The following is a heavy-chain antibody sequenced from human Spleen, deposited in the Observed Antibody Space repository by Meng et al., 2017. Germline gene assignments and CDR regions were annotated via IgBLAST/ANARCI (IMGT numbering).Heavy chain of an antibody. CDR2: LYWNGAK. D-gene: IGHD4-17*01. CDR1: GFSLTTSGVG. Sequence: SGPTLVKPTQTLTLTCTFSGFSLTTSGVGVGWIRQPPGKAREWLALLYWNGAKHHSPSLRTRLTITREASNNRVVLTMTNMDPVDTATYCCAHGRGDYSTTHYFDYWGQGTLVTVSS. J-gene: IGHJ4*02. CDR3: AHGRGDYSTTHYFDY. V-gene: IGHV2-5*01.